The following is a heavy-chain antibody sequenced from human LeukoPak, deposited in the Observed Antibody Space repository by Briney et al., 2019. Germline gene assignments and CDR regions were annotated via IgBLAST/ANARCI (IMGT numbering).Heavy chain of an antibody. J-gene: IGHJ1*01. D-gene: IGHD2-15*01. CDR2: IYYSGST. Sequence: PSETLSLTCTVSGGSISSYYWSWIRQPPGKGLEWIGYIYYSGSTNHNPSLKSRVTISVDTSKNQFSLKLSSVTAADTAVYYCATVTYCSGGSCFPKYFQHWGQGTLVAVSS. CDR3: ATVTYCSGGSCFPKYFQH. CDR1: GGSISSYY. V-gene: IGHV4-59*08.